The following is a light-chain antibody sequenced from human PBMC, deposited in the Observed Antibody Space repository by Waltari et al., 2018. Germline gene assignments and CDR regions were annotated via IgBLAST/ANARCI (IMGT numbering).Light chain of an antibody. J-gene: IGLJ1*01. Sequence: QSALTQPASVSGTPGKSITIPCTGTTRYVGGFHYFPWYQQYPGKAPKLIIFEVSNRPAGVSNRFSGSKSGNTASLTISGLQAEDEADYYCSSFTSSSVYVFGTGTKVTVL. CDR2: EVS. V-gene: IGLV2-14*01. CDR1: TRYVGGFHY. CDR3: SSFTSSSVYV.